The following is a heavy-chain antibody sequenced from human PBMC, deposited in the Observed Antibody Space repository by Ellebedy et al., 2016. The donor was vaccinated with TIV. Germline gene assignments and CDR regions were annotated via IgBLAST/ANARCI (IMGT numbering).Heavy chain of an antibody. D-gene: IGHD3-10*01. J-gene: IGHJ4*02. CDR2: INPDNGGT. Sequence: ASVKVSCKASGYTFTGYYVHWVRQAPGQGLEWMGWINPDNGGTHCAQKFQGRATMTRDTSISTAYMELSRLRSDDTAVYYCARIRGVIVFDYWGQGTVVTVSS. CDR1: GYTFTGYY. CDR3: ARIRGVIVFDY. V-gene: IGHV1-2*02.